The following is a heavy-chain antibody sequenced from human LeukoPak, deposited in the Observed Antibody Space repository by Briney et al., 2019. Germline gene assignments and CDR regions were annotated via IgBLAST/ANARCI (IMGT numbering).Heavy chain of an antibody. CDR3: ARGADYDYVWGSYRPLDY. Sequence: PGGSLRLSCAASGFTFSDYYMSWIRQAPGKGLEWVSYFSSSSSSYTNYADSVKGRFTISRDNAKNSLYLQMNSLRAEDTAVYYCARGADYDYVWGSYRPLDYWGQGTLVTVSS. V-gene: IGHV3-11*06. D-gene: IGHD3-16*02. CDR1: GFTFSDYY. J-gene: IGHJ4*02. CDR2: FSSSSSSYT.